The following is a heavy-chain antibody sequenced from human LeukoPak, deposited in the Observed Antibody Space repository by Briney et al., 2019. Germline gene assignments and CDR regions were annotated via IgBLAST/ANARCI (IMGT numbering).Heavy chain of an antibody. V-gene: IGHV3-30-3*01. Sequence: GGSLRLSCAASGFTFSSYAMHWVRQAPGKGLEWVAAISYDGSNKYYADSVKGRFTISRDNSKNTLYLQMNSLRAEDTAVYYCARDEDLLFDYWGQGTLVTVSS. CDR3: ARDEDLLFDY. J-gene: IGHJ4*02. D-gene: IGHD2-15*01. CDR1: GFTFSSYA. CDR2: ISYDGSNK.